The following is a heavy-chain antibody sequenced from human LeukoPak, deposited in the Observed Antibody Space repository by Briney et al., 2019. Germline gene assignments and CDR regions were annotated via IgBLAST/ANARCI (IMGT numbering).Heavy chain of an antibody. CDR1: GGSFSGYY. V-gene: IGHV4-34*01. CDR3: ARGRVLRWKGFDY. Sequence: SETLSLTCAVYGGSFSGYYWSWIRQPPGKGLEWIGEINHSGSTNCNPSLKSRVTISVDTSKNQFSLKLSSVTAADTAVYYCARGRVLRWKGFDYWGQGTLVTVSS. D-gene: IGHD4-23*01. CDR2: INHSGST. J-gene: IGHJ4*02.